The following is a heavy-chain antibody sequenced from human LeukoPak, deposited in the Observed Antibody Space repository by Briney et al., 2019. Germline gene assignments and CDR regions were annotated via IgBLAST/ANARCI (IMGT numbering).Heavy chain of an antibody. V-gene: IGHV3-7*01. J-gene: IGHJ4*02. CDR2: IKQDGSAK. CDR1: GSTFSNYW. D-gene: IGHD2-15*01. CDR3: ARGYCSGGSCSKYDY. Sequence: GGSLRLSCAASGSTFSNYWMSWVRQAPGKGLEWVAKIKQDGSAKYYVDSVKGRFTISRDNAKNSLYLQMNSLRAEDTAVYYCARGYCSGGSCSKYDYWGQGTLVTVSS.